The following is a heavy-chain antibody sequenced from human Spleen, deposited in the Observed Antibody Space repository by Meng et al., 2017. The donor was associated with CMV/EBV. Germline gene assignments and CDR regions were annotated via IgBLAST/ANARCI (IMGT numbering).Heavy chain of an antibody. D-gene: IGHD2-2*01. J-gene: IGHJ5*02. V-gene: IGHV3-66*02. CDR1: GFTFGDYG. CDR2: IYTDGST. Sequence: GGSLRLSCTTSGFTFGDYGMSWVRQAPGKGLEWVSLIYTDGSTSYADFVRGRFTISRDTSKNTLYLQMNSLRAEDTAIYYCANIVVVPAAFLPWGQGTLVTVSS. CDR3: ANIVVVPAAFLP.